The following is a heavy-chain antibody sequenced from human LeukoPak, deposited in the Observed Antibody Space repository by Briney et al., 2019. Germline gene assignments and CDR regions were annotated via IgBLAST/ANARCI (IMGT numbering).Heavy chain of an antibody. Sequence: PSETLSLTCTVSGGSISSYYWSWIRQPPGKGLEWIGYIYYSGSTNYNPSLKSRVTISVDTSKNQFSLKLSSVTPADTAVYYCARDLPPDELERLDYWGQGTLVTVSS. CDR1: GGSISSYY. CDR3: ARDLPPDELERLDY. CDR2: IYYSGST. V-gene: IGHV4-59*01. J-gene: IGHJ4*02. D-gene: IGHD1-1*01.